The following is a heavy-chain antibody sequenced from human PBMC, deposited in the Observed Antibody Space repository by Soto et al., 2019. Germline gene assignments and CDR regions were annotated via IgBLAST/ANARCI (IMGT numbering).Heavy chain of an antibody. CDR2: IHYSGSA. CDR1: GGSISSYY. Sequence: QVQLQESGPGLVKPSETLSLTCTVSGGSISSYYWSWIRQPPGKGLEWIGYIHYSGSANYSPSLRSRVTISVDTSENQFSLRLSSVTAADTAVYFCARPYSGSCWAAFDIWGQGTMVTVSS. CDR3: ARPYSGSCWAAFDI. J-gene: IGHJ3*02. V-gene: IGHV4-59*01. D-gene: IGHD1-26*01.